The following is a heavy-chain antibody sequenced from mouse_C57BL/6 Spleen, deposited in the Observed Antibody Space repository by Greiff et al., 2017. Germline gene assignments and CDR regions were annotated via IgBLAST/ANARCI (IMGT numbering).Heavy chain of an antibody. CDR3: ARNRDDRYFDV. Sequence: QVQLQQPGAELVKPGASVKLSCKASGYTFTSYWMQWVKQRPGQGLEWIGEIYPSDSYTNYNHKFKGKATLTVDTSSSTAYMQLSSLTSEDSAVYYCARNRDDRYFDVWGTGTTVTVSS. D-gene: IGHD4-1*01. CDR2: IYPSDSYT. V-gene: IGHV1-50*01. J-gene: IGHJ1*03. CDR1: GYTFTSYW.